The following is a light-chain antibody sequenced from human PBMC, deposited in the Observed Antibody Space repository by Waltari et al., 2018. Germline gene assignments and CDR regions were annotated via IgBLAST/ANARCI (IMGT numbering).Light chain of an antibody. V-gene: IGKV3-11*01. J-gene: IGKJ2*01. Sequence: EIVLTQSPATLSLSPGETATLSCRASQSVGTYLAWYQQKPGQAPRLLIYDASNRATGIPDRFRGSGSGTDFTLTISSLEPEDFALYYCQQRSGWTPHTFGQGARLEIK. CDR3: QQRSGWTPHT. CDR2: DAS. CDR1: QSVGTY.